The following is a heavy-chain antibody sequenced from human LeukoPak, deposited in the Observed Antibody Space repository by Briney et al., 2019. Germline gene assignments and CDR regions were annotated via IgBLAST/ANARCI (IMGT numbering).Heavy chain of an antibody. V-gene: IGHV4-59*01. J-gene: IGHJ6*03. CDR2: IYYSGST. Sequence: ASETLSLTCTVSVGSISSYYWSWVRQAPGKGLEWVGYIYYSGSTNYNPSLKGRVTISVDTSKNRFSLKLSSVTAADTAVYYCARVLGSGSYYDGPDYYYMDVWGKGTTVTVSS. CDR3: ARVLGSGSYYDGPDYYYMDV. D-gene: IGHD3-10*01. CDR1: VGSISSYY.